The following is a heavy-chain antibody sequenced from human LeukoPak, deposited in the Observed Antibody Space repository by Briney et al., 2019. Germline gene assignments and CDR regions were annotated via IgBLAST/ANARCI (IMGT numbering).Heavy chain of an antibody. V-gene: IGHV3-9*01. D-gene: IGHD3-22*01. J-gene: IGHJ3*02. CDR2: ISWNSDSI. Sequence: GGSLRLSCAASGFTFGDYAMHWVRQAPGKGLEWVSGISWNSDSIGYADSVKGRFTISRDNAKNSLYLQMNSLRAEDTAVYYCASPYYYDSSGYYDAFDIWGQGTMVTVSS. CDR1: GFTFGDYA. CDR3: ASPYYYDSSGYYDAFDI.